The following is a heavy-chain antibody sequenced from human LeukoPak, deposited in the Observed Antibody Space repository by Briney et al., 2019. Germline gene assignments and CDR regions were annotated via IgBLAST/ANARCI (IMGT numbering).Heavy chain of an antibody. V-gene: IGHV1-69*01. Sequence: GASVKVSCKASGGTFISYAISWVRQAPGQGREWMGGIIPIFGTANYAQKFQGRVTITADESTSTAYMELSSLRSEDTAVYYCASPGRYCSGGSCYCLFDYWGQGTLVTVSS. CDR2: IIPIFGTA. J-gene: IGHJ4*02. CDR3: ASPGRYCSGGSCYCLFDY. D-gene: IGHD2-15*01. CDR1: GGTFISYA.